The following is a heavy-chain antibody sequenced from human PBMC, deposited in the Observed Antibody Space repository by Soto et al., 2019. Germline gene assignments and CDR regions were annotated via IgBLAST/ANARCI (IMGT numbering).Heavy chain of an antibody. CDR2: IDPSDSYT. D-gene: IGHD6-13*01. J-gene: IGHJ6*02. CDR3: DTPGIAAAGPSLYYYYGMDV. V-gene: IGHV5-10-1*01. Sequence: GESLKISCKGSGYSFTSYWISWVRQMPGKGLEWMGRIDPSDSYTNYSPSFQGHVTISADKSISTAYLQWSSLKASDTAMYYCDTPGIAAAGPSLYYYYGMDVWGQGTTVTVSS. CDR1: GYSFTSYW.